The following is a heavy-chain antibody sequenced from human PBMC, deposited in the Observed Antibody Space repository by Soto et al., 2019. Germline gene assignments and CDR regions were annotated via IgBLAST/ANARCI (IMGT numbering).Heavy chain of an antibody. D-gene: IGHD3-10*01. J-gene: IGHJ4*02. CDR1: GFTFNNYA. V-gene: IGHV3-23*01. CDR2: ISGGGDTT. Sequence: EVQLLESGGGLVQPGGSLRPSCAASGFTFNNYAMTWVRQAPGKGLEWVSAISGGGDTTSYADSVKGRFTVSRDGSKNTLYLQGSSLSAEDTALYSCVKGRGSSGSLTPRGDFWGQGTLVSVSS. CDR3: VKGRGSSGSLTPRGDF.